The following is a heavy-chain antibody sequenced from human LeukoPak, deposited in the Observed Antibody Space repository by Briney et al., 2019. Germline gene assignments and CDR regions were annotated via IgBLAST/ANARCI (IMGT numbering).Heavy chain of an antibody. CDR2: INHSGST. D-gene: IGHD3-3*01. CDR1: GGSFSGYY. J-gene: IGHJ6*03. CDR3: ARGLVDFWSGYYTRLGAYYMDV. V-gene: IGHV4-34*01. Sequence: PSETLSLTCAVYGGSFSGYYWSWIRQPPGKGLEWIGEINHSGSTNYNPSLKSQVTISVDTSKNQFSLKLSSVTAADTAVYYCARGLVDFWSGYYTRLGAYYMDVWGKGTTVTVSS.